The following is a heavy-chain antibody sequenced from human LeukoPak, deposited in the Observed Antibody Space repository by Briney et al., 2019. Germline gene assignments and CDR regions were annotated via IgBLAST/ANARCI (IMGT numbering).Heavy chain of an antibody. CDR3: ARVPVRRWFDP. D-gene: IGHD1-14*01. CDR2: INHSGST. CDR1: GGSFSGYY. J-gene: IGHJ5*02. V-gene: IGHV4-34*01. Sequence: PSETLSLTCAVYGGSFSGYYWSWIRQPPGKGLEWVGEINHSGSTNYNPSLKSRVTISVDTSKNQFSLKLSSVAAADTAVYYCARVPVRRWFDPWGQGTLVTVSS.